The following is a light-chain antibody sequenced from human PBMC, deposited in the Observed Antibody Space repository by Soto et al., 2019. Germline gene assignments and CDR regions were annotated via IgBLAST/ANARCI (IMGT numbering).Light chain of an antibody. CDR2: GAS. CDR3: QQYDSSPHT. CDR1: QSVSSSH. Sequence: EIVLTQSPGTLSLSPGERATLSCRVSQSVSSSHLAWYQQNPGQAPRLLIYGASSRPTRIPDRFSGSGSGTDFTLTISRLEPEDFAVYYCQQYDSSPHTFGQGTKLEIK. V-gene: IGKV3-20*01. J-gene: IGKJ2*01.